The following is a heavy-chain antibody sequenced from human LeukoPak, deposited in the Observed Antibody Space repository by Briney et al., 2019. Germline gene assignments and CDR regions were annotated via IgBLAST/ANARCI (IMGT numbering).Heavy chain of an antibody. CDR3: AREVYYYDSSGYGL. V-gene: IGHV3-21*01. CDR1: GFTFSSYS. J-gene: IGHJ4*02. Sequence: GGSLRLSCAASGFTFSSYSMNWVRQAPGKGLEWVSSISSSSSYIYYADSVKGRFTISRDNAKNSLYLQMNSLRAEDTAVYYCAREVYYYDSSGYGLWGQGTLVTVSP. CDR2: ISSSSSYI. D-gene: IGHD3-22*01.